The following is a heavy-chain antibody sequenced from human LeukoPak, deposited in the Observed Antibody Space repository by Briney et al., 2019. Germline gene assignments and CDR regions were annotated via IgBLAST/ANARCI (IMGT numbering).Heavy chain of an antibody. CDR3: AKASSGDGYPPRPDKEAFDY. CDR2: IGTAGDT. D-gene: IGHD5-24*01. CDR1: GFTFSNSD. V-gene: IGHV3-13*01. Sequence: GGSLRLSCAASGFTFSNSDMHWVRQSTGKGLEWVSAIGTAGDTYYPGSVKGRFTISRENAKNSLYLQMNSLRAGDTAVYYCAKASSGDGYPPRPDKEAFDYWGQGTLVAVSS. J-gene: IGHJ4*02.